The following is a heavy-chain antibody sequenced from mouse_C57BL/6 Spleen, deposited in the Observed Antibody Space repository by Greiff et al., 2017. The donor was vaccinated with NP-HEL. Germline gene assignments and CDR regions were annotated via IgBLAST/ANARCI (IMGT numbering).Heavy chain of an antibody. Sequence: EVKVVESGGGLVQPGGSLKLSCAASGFTFSDYGMAWVRQAPRKGPEWVAFISNLAYSIYYADTVTGRFTISRENAKNTLYLEMSSLRSEDTAMYYCAREGADSSGPFAYWGQGTLVTVSA. CDR1: GFTFSDYG. D-gene: IGHD3-2*02. CDR2: ISNLAYSI. CDR3: AREGADSSGPFAY. J-gene: IGHJ3*01. V-gene: IGHV5-15*01.